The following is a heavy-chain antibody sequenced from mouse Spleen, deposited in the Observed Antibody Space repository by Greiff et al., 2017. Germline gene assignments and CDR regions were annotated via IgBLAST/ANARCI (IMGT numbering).Heavy chain of an antibody. V-gene: IGHV1-61*01. CDR1: GYTFTSYW. CDR3: ARSKGLRSPYYAMDY. J-gene: IGHJ4*01. Sequence: QVQLQQPGAELVRPGSSVKLSCKASGYTFTSYWMDWVKQRPGQGLEWIGNIYPSDSETHYNQKFKDKATLTVDKSSSTAYMQLSSLTSEDSAVYYCARSKGLRSPYYAMDYWGQGTSVTVSS. D-gene: IGHD1-1*01. CDR2: IYPSDSET.